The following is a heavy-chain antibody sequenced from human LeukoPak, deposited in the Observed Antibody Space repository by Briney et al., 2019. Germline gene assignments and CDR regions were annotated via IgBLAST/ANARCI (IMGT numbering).Heavy chain of an antibody. V-gene: IGHV1-69*13. J-gene: IGHJ6*02. CDR1: GGTFSSYA. CDR3: ARGKDIVVVPAARGYYGMDV. Sequence: SVKVSCKASGGTFSSYAISWVRQAPGQGLEWMGGIIPIFGTANYAQKFQGRVTITADESTSTAYMELSSLRSEDTAVYYCARGKDIVVVPAARGYYGMDVWGQGTTVTVS. D-gene: IGHD2-2*01. CDR2: IIPIFGTA.